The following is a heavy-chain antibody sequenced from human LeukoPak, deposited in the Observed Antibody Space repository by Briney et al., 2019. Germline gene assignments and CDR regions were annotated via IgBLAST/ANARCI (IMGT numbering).Heavy chain of an antibody. CDR1: GGSISRHY. CDR3: AREPGGARGYSYGYGYYYMDV. V-gene: IGHV4-59*11. CDR2: VYYSGST. D-gene: IGHD5-18*01. J-gene: IGHJ6*03. Sequence: SETLSLTCTVSGGSISRHYWSWIRQPPGKGLEWIGYVYYSGSTNYNPSLKSRVTISVDTSKNQFSLKLSSVTAADTAVYYCAREPGGARGYSYGYGYYYMDVWGKGTTVTVSS.